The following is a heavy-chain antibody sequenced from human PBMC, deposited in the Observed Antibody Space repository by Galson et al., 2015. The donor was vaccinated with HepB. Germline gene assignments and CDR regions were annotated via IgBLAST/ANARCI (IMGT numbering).Heavy chain of an antibody. D-gene: IGHD2-15*01. Sequence: SLRLSCAASGFTFSSYAMSWVRQAPGKGLEWVSAISGSGGSTYYADSVKGRFTISRDNSKNTLYLQMNSLRAEDTAVYYCAKDLEVVAAVYYYYGMDVWGQGTTVTVSS. V-gene: IGHV3-23*01. CDR2: ISGSGGST. CDR1: GFTFSSYA. CDR3: AKDLEVVAAVYYYYGMDV. J-gene: IGHJ6*02.